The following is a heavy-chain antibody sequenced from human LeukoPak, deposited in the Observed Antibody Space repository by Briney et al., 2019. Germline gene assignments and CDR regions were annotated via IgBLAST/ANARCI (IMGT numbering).Heavy chain of an antibody. V-gene: IGHV4-59*08. CDR1: GGSTSGYY. CDR3: ARHADSSGWSEMDY. Sequence: SETLSLTCTVSGGSTSGYYWSWVRQPPGKGREWVGYISYIGSTYYNPSLNSRVTISVDASKNQFSLKVNSVTAADTAIYYCARHADSSGWSEMDYWGQGTLVAVSS. CDR2: ISYIGST. D-gene: IGHD6-19*01. J-gene: IGHJ4*02.